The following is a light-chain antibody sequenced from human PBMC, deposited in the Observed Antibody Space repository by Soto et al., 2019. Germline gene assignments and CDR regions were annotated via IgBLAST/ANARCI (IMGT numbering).Light chain of an antibody. CDR1: YSNIGTNT. CDR3: AAWDDGLNGWV. Sequence: QLVLTQPASASGTPGQRVTISCSGSYSNIGTNTLNWYQQLPGTAPKLLIYRNDQRPSGVPDRFSGSKSGTSASLTICGPQSEDEADYYCAAWDDGLNGWVFGGGTKVTVL. V-gene: IGLV1-44*01. CDR2: RND. J-gene: IGLJ3*02.